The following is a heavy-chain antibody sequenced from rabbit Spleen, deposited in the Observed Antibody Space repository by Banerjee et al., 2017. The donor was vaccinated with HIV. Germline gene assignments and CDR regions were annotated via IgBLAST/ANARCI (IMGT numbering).Heavy chain of an antibody. J-gene: IGHJ2*01. V-gene: IGHV1S40*01. Sequence: QSLEESGGYLFKPGASLTLTCTASGIVFSNYYFISWVRQAPGKGLEWIGCIVTGSGLTYYASWAKGRFTISKTSSTTVTLQLTSLTAADTAAYFCARGNWGGDGGAFDSWGPGTLVTVS. CDR3: ARGNWGGDGGAFDS. D-gene: IGHD2-1*01. CDR2: IVTGSGLT. CDR1: GIVFSNYYF.